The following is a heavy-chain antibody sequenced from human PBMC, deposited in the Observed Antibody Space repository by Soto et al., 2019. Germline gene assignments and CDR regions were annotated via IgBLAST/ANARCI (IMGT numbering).Heavy chain of an antibody. Sequence: QITLKESGPTLVKPTQTLTLTCTFSGFSLSTSGVGVGWIRQPSGKALEWLALIYWDDDKRYSPSLKSRLTITKDTCNNHVVLTMTNMDPVDTATYYCSHTGLWAWGQGTLVTVSS. V-gene: IGHV2-5*02. J-gene: IGHJ5*02. CDR3: SHTGLWA. CDR1: GFSLSTSGVG. CDR2: IYWDDDK. D-gene: IGHD2-21*01.